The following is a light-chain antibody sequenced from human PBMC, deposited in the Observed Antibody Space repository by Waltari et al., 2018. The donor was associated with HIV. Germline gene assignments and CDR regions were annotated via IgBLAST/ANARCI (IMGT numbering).Light chain of an antibody. CDR3: SSYVGSNNLV. CDR1: SSDVGGYNY. V-gene: IGLV2-8*01. Sequence: QSALTQPPSASGSPGQSVTISCTGTSSDVGGYNYVSWYQQHPGKAPKLMIYEVSNRPSGVPDRFSGSKSGNTASLTVSGLQAEDEADYYCSSYVGSNNLVFGGGTKLTVL. J-gene: IGLJ3*02. CDR2: EVS.